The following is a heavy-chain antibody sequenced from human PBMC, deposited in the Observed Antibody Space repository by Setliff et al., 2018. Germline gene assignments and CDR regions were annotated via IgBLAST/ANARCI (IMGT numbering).Heavy chain of an antibody. V-gene: IGHV3-30*04. CDR2: ISYDGTIT. D-gene: IGHD3-16*01. CDR3: AMGGDGYNQGYFDY. CDR1: GFLYSNNA. J-gene: IGHJ4*02. Sequence: PGGSLRLSCAASGFLYSNNAFHWVRQTPGKGLEWVAVISYDGTITHYVDSVKGRFSISRDNAKNSLYLQMNSLRAEDTAVYYCAMGGDGYNQGYFDYWGQGTLVTVSS.